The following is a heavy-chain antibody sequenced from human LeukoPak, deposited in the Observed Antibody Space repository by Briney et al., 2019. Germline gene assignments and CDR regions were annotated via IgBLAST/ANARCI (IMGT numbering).Heavy chain of an antibody. J-gene: IGHJ4*02. CDR2: ISGSGDNT. V-gene: IGHV3-23*01. D-gene: IGHD6-19*01. CDR3: AKRSGYTTGWFFDF. CDR1: GFSFSSYA. Sequence: GGSLRLSCAASGFSFSSYAMSWVRQAPGKGLEWVSSISGSGDNTYYAEPVKGRFTISRDNSKNTLFLQMNSLRAEDTAVFYCAKRSGYTTGWFFDFWGQGTLVTVSS.